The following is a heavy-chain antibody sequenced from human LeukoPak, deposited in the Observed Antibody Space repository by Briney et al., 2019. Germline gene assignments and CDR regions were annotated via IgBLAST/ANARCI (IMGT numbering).Heavy chain of an antibody. D-gene: IGHD6-6*01. J-gene: IGHJ4*02. CDR3: ARAPRGYSSSSDY. CDR2: INHSGST. Sequence: SETLSLTCTVSGGSIGSFYWSWIRQPPGKGLEWIGEINHSGSTNYNPSLKSRVTISVDTSKNQFSLKLSSVTAADTAVYYCARAPRGYSSSSDYWGQGTLVTVSS. V-gene: IGHV4-34*01. CDR1: GGSIGSFY.